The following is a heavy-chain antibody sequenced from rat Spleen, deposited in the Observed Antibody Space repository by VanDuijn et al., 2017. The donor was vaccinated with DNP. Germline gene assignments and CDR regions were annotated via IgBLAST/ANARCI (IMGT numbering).Heavy chain of an antibody. V-gene: IGHV5-58*01. D-gene: IGHD3-1*01. CDR3: ARGSTSIYWYFDF. J-gene: IGHJ1*01. Sequence: EVQLVESGGDLVQPGRSLKLSCVASGFTFSSYWVYWIRQAPGKGLECVASISTDGGRTYYPDSVKGRFTISRDDAKSCLYLQMNSLKSEDTATYYCARGSTSIYWYFDFWGPGTMVTVSS. CDR2: ISTDGGRT. CDR1: GFTFSSYW.